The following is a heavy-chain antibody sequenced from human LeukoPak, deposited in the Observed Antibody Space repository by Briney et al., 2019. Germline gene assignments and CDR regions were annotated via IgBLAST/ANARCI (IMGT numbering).Heavy chain of an antibody. Sequence: GGSLRLSCAASGFTFSSYWMSWVRQAPGKGLEWVANIKQDGSEKYYVDSLEGRFTISRDNAKNSLYLQMNSLTAEDTAIYYCARSLRVAVAASYWGQRTLVTVSS. V-gene: IGHV3-7*01. CDR1: GFTFSSYW. J-gene: IGHJ4*02. CDR3: ARSLRVAVAASY. CDR2: IKQDGSEK. D-gene: IGHD6-19*01.